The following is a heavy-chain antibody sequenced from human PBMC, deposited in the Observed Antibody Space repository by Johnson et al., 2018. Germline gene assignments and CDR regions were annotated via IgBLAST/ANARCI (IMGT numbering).Heavy chain of an antibody. J-gene: IGHJ6*02. CDR2: IYPGDSDT. CDR1: GYSFTSYW. V-gene: IGHV5-51*01. D-gene: IGHD4-17*01. CDR3: ARQLRAHYYYYGMDV. Sequence: VQLVQSGAEVKKPGESLKISCKGSGYSFTSYWIGWVRQMPGKGLEWMGIIYPGDSDTRYSPSFQGQVTISADKSISTAYLRGGSLKASDTAMYYFARQLRAHYYYYGMDVWGQGTTVTVSS.